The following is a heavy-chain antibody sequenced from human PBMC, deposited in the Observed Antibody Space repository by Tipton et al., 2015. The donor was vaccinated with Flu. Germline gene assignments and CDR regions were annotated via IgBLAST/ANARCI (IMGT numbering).Heavy chain of an antibody. CDR1: GGSISSYY. CDR2: IYYSGST. J-gene: IGHJ6*03. V-gene: IGHV4-59*01. D-gene: IGHD6-6*01. Sequence: TLSLTCTVSGGSISSYYWSWIRQPPGKGLEWIGYIYYSGSTNYNPSLKSRVTISVDTSKNQFSLKLSSVTAADTAVYYCARTSSIAARYYYMDVWGKGTTVTVSS. CDR3: ARTSSIAARYYYMDV.